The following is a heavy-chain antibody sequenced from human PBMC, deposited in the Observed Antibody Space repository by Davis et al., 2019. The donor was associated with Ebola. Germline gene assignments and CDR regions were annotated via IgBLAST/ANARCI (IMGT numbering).Heavy chain of an antibody. Sequence: GESLKISCAASGFTFSSYGMHWVRQAPGKGLEWVAVIWYDGSNKYYADSVKGRFTISRDNSKNTLYLQMNSLRAEDTAVYYCARDTWNLDYWGQGTLVTVSS. CDR1: GFTFSSYG. D-gene: IGHD1-1*01. J-gene: IGHJ4*02. V-gene: IGHV3-33*01. CDR2: IWYDGSNK. CDR3: ARDTWNLDY.